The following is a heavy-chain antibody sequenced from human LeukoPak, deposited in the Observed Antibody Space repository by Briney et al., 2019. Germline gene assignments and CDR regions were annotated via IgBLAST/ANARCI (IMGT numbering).Heavy chain of an antibody. CDR1: GGTFSSYS. D-gene: IGHD3-9*01. CDR2: IIPIFGIA. Sequence: GASVKVSCKASGGTFSSYSISWVRQAPGQGLEWMGGIIPIFGIANYAQKFQGRVTITADESTSTAYMELSSLRSEDTAVYYCARSIALRLDDIYYWGQGTLVTVSS. V-gene: IGHV1-69*13. CDR3: ARSIALRLDDIYY. J-gene: IGHJ4*02.